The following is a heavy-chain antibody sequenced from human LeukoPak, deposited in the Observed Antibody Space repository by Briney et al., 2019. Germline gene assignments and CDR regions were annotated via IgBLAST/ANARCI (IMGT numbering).Heavy chain of an antibody. J-gene: IGHJ4*02. V-gene: IGHV3-74*01. Sequence: GGSLRLSCAASGFTLSTHWMHWVRQAPGKGLVWVSRINGDGTTTSYADSVKGRLTISRVNAKSTLYLEMDSLRAEDTAIYYCARRWYTGTYYYFDLWGRGTLVTVSS. CDR2: INGDGTTT. CDR3: ARRWYTGTYYYFDL. CDR1: GFTLSTHW. D-gene: IGHD1-26*01.